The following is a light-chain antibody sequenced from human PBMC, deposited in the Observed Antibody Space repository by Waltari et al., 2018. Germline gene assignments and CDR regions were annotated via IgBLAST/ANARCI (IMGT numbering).Light chain of an antibody. Sequence: QSALTQPVSVSGSPGQSITISCTGTSSDVGGFTYVSWYQHHPGKAPKLMIYDVTKRPSGVSNRFSGSGSGNTASLTISGLQSEDEAYYYCSSYIRISASWVFGGGTKLTVL. V-gene: IGLV2-14*03. J-gene: IGLJ3*02. CDR1: SSDVGGFTY. CDR2: DVT. CDR3: SSYIRISASWV.